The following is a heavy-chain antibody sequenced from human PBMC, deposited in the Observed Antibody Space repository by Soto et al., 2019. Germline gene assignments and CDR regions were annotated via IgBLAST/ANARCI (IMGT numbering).Heavy chain of an antibody. J-gene: IGHJ4*02. Sequence: QVQLQESGPRLVKPSGTLSLTCTDSGGSITSDNWWTWVRQPPGKGLEWIGEIYHSGDTNYKPSLESRVSISIAKSKNQISLRLNSVTAAYTAVYYCARETYSNSGGGIDFWGQGALVTVSS. D-gene: IGHD4-4*01. CDR2: IYHSGDT. CDR1: GGSITSDNW. CDR3: ARETYSNSGGGIDF. V-gene: IGHV4-4*02.